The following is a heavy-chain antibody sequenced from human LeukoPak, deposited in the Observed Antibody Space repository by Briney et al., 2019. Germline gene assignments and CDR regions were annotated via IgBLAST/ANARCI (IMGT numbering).Heavy chain of an antibody. CDR2: INPNSGGT. J-gene: IGHJ4*02. V-gene: IGHV1-2*06. CDR1: GYTFTGYY. Sequence: GASVKVSCKASGYTFTGYYMHWVRQAPGQGLEWMGRINPNSGGTNYAQKFQGRVTMTRDTSISTAYMELSRLRSDDTAVYYCARELSLRDGYNKQLGYWGQGTLVTVSS. D-gene: IGHD5-24*01. CDR3: ARELSLRDGYNKQLGY.